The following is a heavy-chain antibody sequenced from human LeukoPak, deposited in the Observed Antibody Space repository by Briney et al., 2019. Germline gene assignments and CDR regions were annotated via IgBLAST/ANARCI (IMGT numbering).Heavy chain of an antibody. CDR1: GYTSAIYG. Sequence: GASVKVSCKASGYTSAIYGISWVRQAPGQGLEWMAWISPYDGDTNYAQNFDGRVTMTTETSTSTAYMELRSLRYDDTAIYYCARDYCTRGGDCYKEDLFDPWGQGTLVTVSS. CDR2: ISPYDGDT. D-gene: IGHD2-21*02. CDR3: ARDYCTRGGDCYKEDLFDP. J-gene: IGHJ5*02. V-gene: IGHV1-18*01.